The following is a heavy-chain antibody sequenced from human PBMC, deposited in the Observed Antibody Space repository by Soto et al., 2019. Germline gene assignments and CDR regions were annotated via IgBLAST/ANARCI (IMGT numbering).Heavy chain of an antibody. J-gene: IGHJ4*02. Sequence: QVQLQESGPGLVTPSETLSLTCTVSGGSMSSNYWTWIRQSPGKGLEWIGYIYYTGSTKYNPSLQSRVTISPDTSKNPFSPRPTSVTPADPAVYYCARGGSYGDFFDYWGQGAQVTVSS. D-gene: IGHD4-17*01. CDR2: IYYTGST. V-gene: IGHV4-59*01. CDR3: ARGGSYGDFFDY. CDR1: GGSMSSNY.